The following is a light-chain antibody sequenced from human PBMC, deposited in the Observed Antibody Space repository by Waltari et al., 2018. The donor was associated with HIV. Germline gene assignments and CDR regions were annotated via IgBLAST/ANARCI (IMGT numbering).Light chain of an antibody. V-gene: IGKV3-11*01. CDR1: QSVSSL. J-gene: IGKJ4*01. CDR2: YAS. CDR3: QQRSSWPLT. Sequence: ENVLTQSPATLSLSPGERATLSCRASQSVSSLLAWYQQKPGQAPRLLIYYASNRATGTPPRFSGSGSGTDFTLSISSLEPEDFAVYYCQQRSSWPLTFGGGTKVEIK.